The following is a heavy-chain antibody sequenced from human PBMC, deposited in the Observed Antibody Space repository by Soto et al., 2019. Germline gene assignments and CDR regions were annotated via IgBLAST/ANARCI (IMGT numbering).Heavy chain of an antibody. V-gene: IGHV1-69*01. D-gene: IGHD6-13*01. CDR1: GGTFSSYR. CDR3: VRDSGAKLSSS. CDR2: IVPIYRTA. Sequence: QVQLVQSGAEVTKPGSSVKVSCKASGGTFSSYRINWVRQAPGQGLEWVGGIVPIYRTADYAQKFQGRVTITADESARTSYMELRSLKSQDTAVYYCVRDSGAKLSSSWGQGTLVTVSS. J-gene: IGHJ4*02.